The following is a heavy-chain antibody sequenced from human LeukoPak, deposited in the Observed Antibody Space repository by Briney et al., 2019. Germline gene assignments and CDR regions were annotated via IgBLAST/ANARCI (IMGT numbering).Heavy chain of an antibody. V-gene: IGHV3-30-3*01. CDR2: ISYDGSNK. CDR1: GFTFSSYA. CDR3: ASEDG. Sequence: PGRSLRLSCAASGFTFSSYAMHWVRQAPGKGLEWVAVISYDGSNKYYADSVKGRFIISRDNSKNTLYLQMNSLRAEDTAVYYCASEDGWGQGTLVTVSS. J-gene: IGHJ4*02. D-gene: IGHD5-24*01.